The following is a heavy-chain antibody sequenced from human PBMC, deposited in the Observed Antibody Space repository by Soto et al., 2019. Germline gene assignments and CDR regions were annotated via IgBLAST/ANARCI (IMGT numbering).Heavy chain of an antibody. CDR2: ISYDGSNK. J-gene: IGHJ4*02. V-gene: IGHV3-30*14. CDR3: ARARLDTPALDY. Sequence: QVQLVESGGGVVQPGRSLRLSCAASGFTFSSYAMHWVRQAPGKGLEWVAGISYDGSNKYYEDSVKGRFTISRDKSKNTRYLQMTSLRAEDTAVYYCARARLDTPALDYWGQGTLVTVSS. D-gene: IGHD2-2*01. CDR1: GFTFSSYA.